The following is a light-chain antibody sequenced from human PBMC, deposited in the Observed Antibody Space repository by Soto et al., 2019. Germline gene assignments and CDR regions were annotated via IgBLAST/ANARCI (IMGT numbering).Light chain of an antibody. CDR3: SSYKSSSTLPYV. J-gene: IGLJ1*01. V-gene: IGLV2-14*01. Sequence: QSALTQPASVSGSPGQSITISCTGTSSDVGGYNLVSWYQQYPDKAPKLMIFDVNTRPSGVSNRFSGSKSGNTASRTISGLQAEDEADYYCSSYKSSSTLPYVFGTGTKLTVL. CDR2: DVN. CDR1: SSDVGGYNL.